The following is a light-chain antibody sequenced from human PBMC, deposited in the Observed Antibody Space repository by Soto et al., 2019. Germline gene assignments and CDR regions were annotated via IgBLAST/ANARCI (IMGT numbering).Light chain of an antibody. CDR2: AAS. J-gene: IGKJ3*01. V-gene: IGKV1-39*01. CDR1: QSISSY. CDR3: QQSYSTLFT. Sequence: DIQMTQSPSSLSASVGDRVTITCRASQSISSYLNWYQQKPRKAPKLLIYAASRLQSGVPSRFSGSGYGTYFTLTISSLQPEYFATYYCQQSYSTLFTFGPGTKVDIK.